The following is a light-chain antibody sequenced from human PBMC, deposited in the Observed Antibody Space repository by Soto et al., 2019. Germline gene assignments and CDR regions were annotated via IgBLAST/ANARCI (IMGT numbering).Light chain of an antibody. Sequence: ETVLTQSPGSLSLSLGDRATLSCRASQTVSNNYLAWYQQKPGQAPRLLIYGASTRPTGIPARFSGRGSGTEFTLTITSLQSEDFAVYYCQQYNDWLWTFGQGTKVDIK. CDR1: QTVSNNY. J-gene: IGKJ1*01. V-gene: IGKV3-15*01. CDR3: QQYNDWLWT. CDR2: GAS.